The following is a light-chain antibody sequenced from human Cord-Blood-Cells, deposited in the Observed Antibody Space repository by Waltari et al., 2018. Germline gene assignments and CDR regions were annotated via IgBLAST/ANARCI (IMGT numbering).Light chain of an antibody. J-gene: IGLJ3*02. Sequence: SYELTQPSSVSVSPGQTARITSAGDVLAKKYARWFQHKPGQAPVLVIYKDSERPSGIPERFSGSSSGTTVTLTISGAQVEDEADYYCYSAADNNLVFGGGTKLTVL. CDR3: YSAADNNLV. CDR2: KDS. CDR1: VLAKKY. V-gene: IGLV3-27*01.